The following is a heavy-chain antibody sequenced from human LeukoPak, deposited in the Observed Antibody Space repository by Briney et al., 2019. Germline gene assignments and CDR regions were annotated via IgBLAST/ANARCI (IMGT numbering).Heavy chain of an antibody. CDR1: GFTFSSYT. CDR2: ITNSGGNT. J-gene: IGHJ4*02. Sequence: PGGSLRLSCSASGFTFSSYTIHWVRQAPGKGLEFVSAITNSGGNTHYADSVKGRFTISRDNSKNTVYLQMSSLRAEDTAVYYCVIVRGYFDSSGSDYWGQGTLVTVSS. D-gene: IGHD3-9*01. CDR3: VIVRGYFDSSGSDY. V-gene: IGHV3-64D*06.